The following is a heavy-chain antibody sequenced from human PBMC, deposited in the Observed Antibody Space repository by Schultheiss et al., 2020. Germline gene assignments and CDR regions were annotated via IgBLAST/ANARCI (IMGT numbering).Heavy chain of an antibody. CDR1: GGSISSGGYY. J-gene: IGHJ4*02. D-gene: IGHD3-22*01. Sequence: PSETLSLTCTVSGGSISSGGYYWSWIRQHPGKGLEWIGYIYYSGSTYYNPSLKSRVTISVDTSKNQFSLKLSSVTAEDTAVYYCARLNSITMIVVVSPMGFFDYWGQGTLGTGSS. V-gene: IGHV4-31*03. CDR3: ARLNSITMIVVVSPMGFFDY. CDR2: IYYSGST.